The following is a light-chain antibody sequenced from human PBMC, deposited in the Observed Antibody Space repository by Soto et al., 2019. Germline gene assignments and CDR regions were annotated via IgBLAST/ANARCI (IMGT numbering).Light chain of an antibody. CDR1: QTVTSNY. CDR2: GAS. V-gene: IGKV3-20*01. CDR3: QRYCTAPKT. J-gene: IGKJ1*01. Sequence: RGGALLSCRVSQTVTSNYLAWYQQKPGQAPRLLIHGASTRASGIAARVSGRGSGTDFALTISRSEPQEFAVYYYQRYCTAPKTVGRGTKVDIK.